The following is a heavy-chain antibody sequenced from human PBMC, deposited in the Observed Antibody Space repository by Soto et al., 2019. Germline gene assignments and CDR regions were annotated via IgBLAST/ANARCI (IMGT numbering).Heavy chain of an antibody. CDR2: ISYDGSNK. V-gene: IGHV3-30-3*01. Sequence: GGSLRLSCAASGFTFSSYAMHWVRQAPGKGLEWVAVISYDGSNKYYADSVKGRFTISRDNSKNTLYLQMNSLRAEDTAVYYCAKDLEGRFGYFDYWGQGTLVTVSS. J-gene: IGHJ4*02. CDR3: AKDLEGRFGYFDY. CDR1: GFTFSSYA. D-gene: IGHD3-3*01.